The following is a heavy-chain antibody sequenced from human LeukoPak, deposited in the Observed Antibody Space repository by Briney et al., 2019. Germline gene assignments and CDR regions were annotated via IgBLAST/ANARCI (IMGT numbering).Heavy chain of an antibody. Sequence: PSETLSLTCAVYGGSFSGYYWSWIRQPPGKGLEWIGEINHGGSTNYNPSLKSRVTISVDTSKNQFSLKLSSVTAADTAVYYCARGLGYYYGSGSYYNPLGQGTLVTVSS. V-gene: IGHV4-34*01. CDR1: GGSFSGYY. CDR2: INHGGST. J-gene: IGHJ5*02. D-gene: IGHD3-10*01. CDR3: ARGLGYYYGSGSYYNP.